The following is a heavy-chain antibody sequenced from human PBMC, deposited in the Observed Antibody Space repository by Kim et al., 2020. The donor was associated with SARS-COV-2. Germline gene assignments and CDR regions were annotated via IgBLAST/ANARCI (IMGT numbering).Heavy chain of an antibody. J-gene: IGHJ4*02. Sequence: GGSLRLSCAASGFTFGDYAMHWVRQAPGKGLEWVSGISWNSGSIGYADSVKGRFTISRDNAKNSLYLQMNSLRAEDTALYYCAKDIYFDWLSGCEDYWGQGTLVTVSS. V-gene: IGHV3-9*01. CDR1: GFTFGDYA. CDR2: ISWNSGSI. CDR3: AKDIYFDWLSGCEDY. D-gene: IGHD3-9*01.